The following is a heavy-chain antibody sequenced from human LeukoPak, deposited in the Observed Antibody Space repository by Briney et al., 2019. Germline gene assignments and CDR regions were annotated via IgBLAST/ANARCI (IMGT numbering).Heavy chain of an antibody. Sequence: SETLSLTCTVSGGSISSSPYYWGWIRQPPGKGLEWIGTIYYRGSTYSNPSLNSRVTISLDTSKNQFSLRLRSVTAADTALYYCARHYLSDGVLSTFDPWGQGTLVTVSS. CDR1: GGSISSSPYY. CDR2: IYYRGST. CDR3: ARHYLSDGVLSTFDP. V-gene: IGHV4-39*01. D-gene: IGHD2-2*01. J-gene: IGHJ5*02.